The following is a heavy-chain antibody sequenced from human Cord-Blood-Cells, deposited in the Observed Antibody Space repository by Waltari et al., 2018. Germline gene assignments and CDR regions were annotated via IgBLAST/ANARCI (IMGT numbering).Heavy chain of an antibody. D-gene: IGHD2-21*02. CDR3: ASLEVTMGDY. CDR1: GYTFTGYY. J-gene: IGHJ4*02. Sequence: QVQLVQSGAEVKKPGASVKVPCKASGYTFTGYYMHWVRQAPGQGLEWMGWINPNRGGTNYAQKFQGRVTMTRDTSISTAYMELSRLRSDDTAVYYCASLEVTMGDYWGQGTLVTVSS. CDR2: INPNRGGT. V-gene: IGHV1-2*02.